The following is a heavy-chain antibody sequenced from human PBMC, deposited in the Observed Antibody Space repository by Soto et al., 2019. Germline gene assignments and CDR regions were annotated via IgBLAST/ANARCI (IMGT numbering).Heavy chain of an antibody. V-gene: IGHV3-9*01. D-gene: IGHD1-26*01. CDR3: AKVRSPGRTSYFDY. J-gene: IGHJ4*02. CDR2: ISWNSGSI. Sequence: EVQLVESGGGLVQPGRSLRLSCAASGFTFDDYAMHWVRQAPGKGLEWVSGISWNSGSIGYADSVKGRFTISRDNAKNSLYLQMNSLRAEDTALYYCAKVRSPGRTSYFDYWGQGTLVTVSS. CDR1: GFTFDDYA.